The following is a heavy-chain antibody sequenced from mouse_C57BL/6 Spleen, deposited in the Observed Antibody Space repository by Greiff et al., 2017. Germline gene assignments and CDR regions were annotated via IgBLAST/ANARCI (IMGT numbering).Heavy chain of an antibody. V-gene: IGHV14-4*01. CDR3: TFYDYDFDY. Sequence: VQLQQSGAELVRPGASVKLSCTASGFNIKDDYMHWVKQRPEQGLEWIGWLDPENGDTEYASKFQGKATITADTSSNTAYLQLSSLTSEDTAVYYCTFYDYDFDYWGQGTTLTVSS. J-gene: IGHJ2*01. CDR2: LDPENGDT. CDR1: GFNIKDDY. D-gene: IGHD2-4*01.